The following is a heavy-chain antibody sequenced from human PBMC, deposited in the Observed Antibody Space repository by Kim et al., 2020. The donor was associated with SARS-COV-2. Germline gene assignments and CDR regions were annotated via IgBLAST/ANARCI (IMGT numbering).Heavy chain of an antibody. CDR2: IDPSDSYT. J-gene: IGHJ4*02. CDR3: ARLDSSSWYPTY. D-gene: IGHD6-13*01. Sequence: GESLKISCKGSGYSFTSYWISWVRQMPGKGLEWMGRIDPSDSYTNYSPSFQGHITISADKSISTAYLQWSSLKASDTAMYYCARLDSSSWYPTYWGQGTLVTVSS. CDR1: GYSFTSYW. V-gene: IGHV5-10-1*01.